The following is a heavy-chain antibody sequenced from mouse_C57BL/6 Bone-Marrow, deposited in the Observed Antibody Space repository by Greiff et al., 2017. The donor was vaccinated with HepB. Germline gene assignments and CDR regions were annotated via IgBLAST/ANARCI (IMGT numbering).Heavy chain of an antibody. CDR1: GFTFSSYA. Sequence: EVKLMESGEGLVKPGGSLKLSCAASGFTFSSYAMSWVRQTPEKRLEWVAYISSGGDYIYYADTVKGRFTISRDNARNTLYLQMSSLKSEDTAMYYCTRGVYYYAMDYWGQGTSVTVSS. J-gene: IGHJ4*01. V-gene: IGHV5-9-1*02. CDR3: TRGVYYYAMDY. CDR2: ISSGGDYI.